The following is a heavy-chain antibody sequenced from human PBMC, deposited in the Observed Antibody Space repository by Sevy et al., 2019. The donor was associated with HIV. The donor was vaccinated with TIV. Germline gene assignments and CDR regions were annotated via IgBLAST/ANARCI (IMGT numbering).Heavy chain of an antibody. D-gene: IGHD4-17*01. CDR2: ISAYNGNT. CDR3: ARDAATTVTTGGNFFDY. Sequence: ASVKVSCKASGYTFTSYGISWVRQAPGQGLEWMGWISAYNGNTNYAQKLQGRVTMTTDTSTSTAYMELRSLRYDDTAVYYCARDAATTVTTGGNFFDYWGQGTLVTVSS. J-gene: IGHJ4*02. CDR1: GYTFTSYG. V-gene: IGHV1-18*01.